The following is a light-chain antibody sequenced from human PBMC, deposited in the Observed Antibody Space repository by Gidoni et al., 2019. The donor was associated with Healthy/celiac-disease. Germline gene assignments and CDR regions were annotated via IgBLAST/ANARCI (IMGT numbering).Light chain of an antibody. Sequence: DIQMTQSPSSLSASVGDRVTLTCQASQDISNYLNWYQQKPGKAPKLLIYDSSNLETGVPSRFSGSGSGTHFTFTISSLQPEDIATYYCQQYDNLPPCSFGQGTKLEIK. CDR2: DSS. CDR3: QQYDNLPPCS. J-gene: IGKJ2*04. V-gene: IGKV1-33*01. CDR1: QDISNY.